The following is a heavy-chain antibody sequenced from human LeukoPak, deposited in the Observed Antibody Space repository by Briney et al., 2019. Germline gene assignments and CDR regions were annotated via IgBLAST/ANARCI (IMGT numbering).Heavy chain of an antibody. D-gene: IGHD4-23*01. V-gene: IGHV3-74*01. CDR2: INSDGSST. Sequence: GGSLRLSCAASGFTFSSYWMHWVRQAPGKGLVWVSRINSDGSSTSYADSVKGRFTISRDNAKNTLYLQMNSLRAEDTAVYYCARGRPFYGGNSGENLYWGQGTLVTVSS. CDR3: ARGRPFYGGNSGENLY. CDR1: GFTFSSYW. J-gene: IGHJ4*02.